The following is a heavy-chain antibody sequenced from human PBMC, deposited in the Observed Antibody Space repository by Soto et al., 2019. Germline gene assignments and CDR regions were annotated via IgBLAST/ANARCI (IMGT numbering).Heavy chain of an antibody. CDR2: INPSGGST. V-gene: IGHV1-46*03. J-gene: IGHJ6*03. CDR1: GYTFTSYY. Sequence: QVQLVQSRAEVKKPGASVTVSCKASGYTFTSYYIHWVRQAPGQGLEWMGIINPSGGSTSYAQKFQGRVTMTRDTSTSTVYMEVSGLRSEDTAVYYCARDQEPSTLYYDYSYMDVWGKGTTVTVSS. CDR3: ARDQEPSTLYYDYSYMDV.